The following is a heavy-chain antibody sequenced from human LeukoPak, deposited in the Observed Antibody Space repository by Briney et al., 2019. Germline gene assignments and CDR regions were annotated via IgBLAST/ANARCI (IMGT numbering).Heavy chain of an antibody. CDR2: IYTSGST. J-gene: IGHJ5*02. CDR1: AGSISSYY. CDR3: ARDRDYSKLIWFDP. V-gene: IGHV4-4*07. Sequence: PSETLSLTCTLPAGSISSYYWSWIRQPAGKGLEWIGRIYTSGSTNYNPSLKSRVTMSVDTSKNQFSLKLSSVTAADTAVYYCARDRDYSKLIWFDPWGQGTLVTVSS. D-gene: IGHD4-11*01.